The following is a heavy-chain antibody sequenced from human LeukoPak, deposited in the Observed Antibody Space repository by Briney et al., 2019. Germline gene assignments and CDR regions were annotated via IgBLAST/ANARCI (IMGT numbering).Heavy chain of an antibody. D-gene: IGHD6-13*01. J-gene: IGHJ4*02. V-gene: IGHV3-7*01. Sequence: PGGSLRLSCAASGFTFSSYWMSWVRQAPGKGLEWVANIKQDGSEKYYVDSVKGRFTISRDNAKNSLYLQMNSLRAEDTAVYYCARDSGYSSSWYDYWGQGTLVTVSS. CDR1: GFTFSSYW. CDR2: IKQDGSEK. CDR3: ARDSGYSSSWYDY.